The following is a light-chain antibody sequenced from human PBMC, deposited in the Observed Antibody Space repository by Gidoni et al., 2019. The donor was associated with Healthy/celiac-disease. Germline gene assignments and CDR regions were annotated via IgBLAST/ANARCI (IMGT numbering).Light chain of an antibody. CDR3: QQYGNSPGYT. CDR1: QSVSSGH. CDR2: GAS. Sequence: IVLTQSPGTLSLSPGERATLSCSASQSVSSGHLAWYQQKPGQAPRLLIYGASSRATGIPDRFSGSGSGTDFTLTISRLEPEDFAVYYWQQYGNSPGYTFGQGTKLEIK. J-gene: IGKJ2*01. V-gene: IGKV3-20*01.